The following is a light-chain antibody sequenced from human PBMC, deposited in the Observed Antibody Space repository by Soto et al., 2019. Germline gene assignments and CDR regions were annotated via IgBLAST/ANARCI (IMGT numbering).Light chain of an antibody. J-gene: IGLJ3*02. Sequence: QTVVTQEPSLSVSPGGTVTLTCGLTSDSVSTNYYPSWYQQTPGQAPRTLIYNTNTRSSGVPDRFSGSILGNRAALTITGAQADDESDYYCVLYMGSGIWVFGGGIKLTVL. CDR3: VLYMGSGIWV. V-gene: IGLV8-61*01. CDR2: NTN. CDR1: SDSVSTNYY.